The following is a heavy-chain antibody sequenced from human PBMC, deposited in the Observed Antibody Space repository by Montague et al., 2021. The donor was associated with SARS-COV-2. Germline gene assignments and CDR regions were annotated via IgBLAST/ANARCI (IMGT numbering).Heavy chain of an antibody. CDR3: ARGRVTRAGFDY. D-gene: IGHD2-21*02. Sequence: WIWYDVLHWNANYNPSLNSRVTISLDASNNQFSLRLTSVTTSDTAVYYCARGRVTRAGFDYWGQGIRVIVSS. CDR2: DVLHWNA. V-gene: IGHV4-4*08. J-gene: IGHJ4*02.